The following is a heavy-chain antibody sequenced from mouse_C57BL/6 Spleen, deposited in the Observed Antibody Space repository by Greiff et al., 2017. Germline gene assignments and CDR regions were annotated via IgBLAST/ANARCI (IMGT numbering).Heavy chain of an antibody. D-gene: IGHD3-2*02. J-gene: IGHJ4*01. CDR3: ARRDSSGSYAMDY. CDR1: GFTFSDYY. V-gene: IGHV5-12*01. Sequence: EVNVVESGGGLVQPGGSLKLSCAASGFTFSDYYMYWVRQTPEKRLEWVAYISNGGGSTYYPDTVKGRFTISRDNAKNTLYLQMSRLKSEDTAMYYCARRDSSGSYAMDYWGQGTSVTVSS. CDR2: ISNGGGST.